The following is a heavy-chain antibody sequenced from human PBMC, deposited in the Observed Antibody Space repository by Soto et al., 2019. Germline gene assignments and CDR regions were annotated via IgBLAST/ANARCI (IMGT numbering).Heavy chain of an antibody. V-gene: IGHV3-30-3*01. Sequence: QVQLVESGGGVVQPGRSLRLSCAASGFTFSSYAMHWVRQAPGKGLEWVAVISYDGSNKYYADSVKGRFTISRDNSKNTLYLQMNSLRAEDTPVYYCARGLRFLELDRYYYYGMDVWGQGTTVTVSS. D-gene: IGHD3-3*01. CDR3: ARGLRFLELDRYYYYGMDV. CDR1: GFTFSSYA. J-gene: IGHJ6*02. CDR2: ISYDGSNK.